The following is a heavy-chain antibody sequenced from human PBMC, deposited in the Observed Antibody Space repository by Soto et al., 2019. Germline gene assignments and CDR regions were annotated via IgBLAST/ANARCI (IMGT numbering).Heavy chain of an antibody. CDR3: ATGRSEVVPGAMDT. CDR1: GDSFSNYY. J-gene: IGHJ5*02. D-gene: IGHD2-2*01. V-gene: IGHV4-4*07. CDR2: IYPTGST. Sequence: PSETLSLTCTVSGDSFSNYYCNWVRKSAGKGLEWIGRIYPTGSTTYNPSLKSRLTMSADTSKNQFSLRLTSMTAADTAVYYCATGRSEVVPGAMDTWGQGTLVTVSS.